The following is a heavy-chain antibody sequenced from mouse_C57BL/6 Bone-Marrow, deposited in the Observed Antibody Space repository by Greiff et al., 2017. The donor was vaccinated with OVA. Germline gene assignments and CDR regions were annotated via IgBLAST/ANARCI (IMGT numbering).Heavy chain of an antibody. Sequence: EVKLVESGGGLVQPKGSLKLSCAASGFSFNTYAMNWVRQAPGKGLEWVARIRSKSNNYATYYADSVKDRFTISRDDSESMLYLQMNNLKTEDTAMYYCVRGGVTMDYWGQGTSVTVSS. D-gene: IGHD2-2*01. CDR3: VRGGVTMDY. V-gene: IGHV10-1*01. J-gene: IGHJ4*01. CDR1: GFSFNTYA. CDR2: IRSKSNNYAT.